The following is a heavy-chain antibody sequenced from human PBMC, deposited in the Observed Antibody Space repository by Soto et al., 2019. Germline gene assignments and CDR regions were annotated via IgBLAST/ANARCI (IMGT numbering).Heavy chain of an antibody. CDR1: GGSFSGYY. V-gene: IGHV4-34*01. CDR2: INHSGST. CDR3: ARGINSSWYEMY. J-gene: IGHJ4*02. Sequence: SETLSLTCAVYGGSFSGYYWSWIRQPPGKGLEWIGEINHSGSTNYNPSLKSRVTISVDTSKNQFSLKLSSVTAADTAVYYCARGINSSWYEMYWGQGTLVTVS. D-gene: IGHD6-13*01.